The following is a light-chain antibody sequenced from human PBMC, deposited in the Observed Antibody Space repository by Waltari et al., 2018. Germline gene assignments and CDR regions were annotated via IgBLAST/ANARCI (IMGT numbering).Light chain of an antibody. V-gene: IGLV1-44*01. CDR2: SNN. J-gene: IGLJ1*01. CDR1: TSNIASNT. CDR3: ASWDNGVKVSYV. Sequence: QSVLTQPPSASGTPGQSVTISCSGSTSNIASNTVNWYQQLPGMAPKLLIYSNNKRPSGVPERFSGSKSGTSASLAISGLQSEDEADYDCASWDNGVKVSYVFGTGTKVTVL.